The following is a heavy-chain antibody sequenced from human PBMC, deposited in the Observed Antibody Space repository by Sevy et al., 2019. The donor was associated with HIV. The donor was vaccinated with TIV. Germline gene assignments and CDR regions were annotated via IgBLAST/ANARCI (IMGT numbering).Heavy chain of an antibody. CDR1: GYTFTSYG. CDR2: ISAYNGNT. J-gene: IGHJ6*02. Sequence: ASVKVSCKASGYTFTSYGISWVRQAPGQGLEWMGWISAYNGNTNYAQTLQGRVTMTTDTSTSTAYMELRSLRSDDTAVYYCARDRDIVVVPAARDYYYYYYGMDVWGQGTTVTVSS. D-gene: IGHD2-2*01. CDR3: ARDRDIVVVPAARDYYYYYYGMDV. V-gene: IGHV1-18*01.